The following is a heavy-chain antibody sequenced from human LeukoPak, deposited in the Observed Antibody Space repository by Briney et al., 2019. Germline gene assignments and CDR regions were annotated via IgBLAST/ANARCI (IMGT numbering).Heavy chain of an antibody. V-gene: IGHV1-46*01. CDR3: ARDRGDYYFDY. J-gene: IGHJ4*02. Sequence: ASVKVSCKASGYTFTSYDINWVRQAPGQGLEWMGIINPSGGSTSYAQKFQGRVTMTRDMSTSTVYMELSSLRSEDTAVYYCARDRGDYYFDYWGQGTLVTVSS. CDR1: GYTFTSYD. CDR2: INPSGGST.